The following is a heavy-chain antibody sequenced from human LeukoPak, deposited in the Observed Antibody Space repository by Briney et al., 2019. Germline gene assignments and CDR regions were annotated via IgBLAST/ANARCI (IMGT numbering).Heavy chain of an antibody. Sequence: GGSLRLSCAASGFTFSSYAMHWVRQAPGKGLEGVAVITYDGSNKYYADSVKGRFTISRDNSNNTLYLQMNSLRAEDTAVYYCAAFDYCDYEYYFDYWCQGTLVTVSS. V-gene: IGHV3-30*04. D-gene: IGHD4-17*01. J-gene: IGHJ4*02. CDR1: GFTFSSYA. CDR3: AAFDYCDYEYYFDY. CDR2: ITYDGSNK.